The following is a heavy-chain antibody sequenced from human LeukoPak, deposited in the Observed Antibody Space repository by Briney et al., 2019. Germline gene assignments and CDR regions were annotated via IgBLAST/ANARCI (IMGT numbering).Heavy chain of an antibody. Sequence: PSETLSLTCTVSGGYFTTNYWSWVRQPAGKGLEWIGRIYTSGNTNYNPSLKSRVTMSVDMSKKQFSLKLSSVTAADTAVYYCARQLRFVDMDIWGKGTTVTVSS. CDR1: GGYFTTNY. V-gene: IGHV4-4*07. D-gene: IGHD3-3*01. J-gene: IGHJ6*03. CDR3: ARQLRFVDMDI. CDR2: IYTSGNT.